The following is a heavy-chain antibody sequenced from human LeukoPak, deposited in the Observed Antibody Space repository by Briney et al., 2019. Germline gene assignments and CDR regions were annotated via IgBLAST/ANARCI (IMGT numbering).Heavy chain of an antibody. CDR3: ARDPEGGAGDY. V-gene: IGHV3-7*01. CDR1: GFTFSSYW. D-gene: IGHD1-26*01. Sequence: GGSLRLSCAASGFTFSSYWMSWVRQAPGEGLEGVAIINRDGGEKYYVDSVKGRFTISRDNAKNSLFLQMNSLRAEDTAVYYCARDPEGGAGDYWGQGTLVTVSS. CDR2: INRDGGEK. J-gene: IGHJ4*02.